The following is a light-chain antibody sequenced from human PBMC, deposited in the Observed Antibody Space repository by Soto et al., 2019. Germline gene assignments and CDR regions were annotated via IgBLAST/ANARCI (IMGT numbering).Light chain of an antibody. CDR3: QSYDSSLTGKV. CDR2: EIN. V-gene: IGLV2-8*01. J-gene: IGLJ2*01. CDR1: SSDVGAYDY. Sequence: QSVLTQPPSASGSPGQSVTISCTGTSSDVGAYDYVSWYQQHPGKAPKLMIYEINKRPSGVPDRFSGSKSGTSASLAITGLQAEDEAGYYCQSYDSSLTGKVFGGGTKLTVL.